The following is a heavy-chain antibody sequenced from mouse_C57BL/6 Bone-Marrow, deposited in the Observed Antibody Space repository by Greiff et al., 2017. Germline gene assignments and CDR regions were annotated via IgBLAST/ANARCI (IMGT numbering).Heavy chain of an antibody. Sequence: VQLQQSGAELAKPGASVKLSCKASGYTFTSYWMHWVKQRPGQGLEWIGYVNPSSGYTKYNQKFKDKATLTAAKSSSTAYMQLSSLTYEDSAVYYCVRFEGLRQGFAYWGQGTLVTVSA. CDR1: GYTFTSYW. D-gene: IGHD2-4*01. CDR2: VNPSSGYT. V-gene: IGHV1-7*01. J-gene: IGHJ3*01. CDR3: VRFEGLRQGFAY.